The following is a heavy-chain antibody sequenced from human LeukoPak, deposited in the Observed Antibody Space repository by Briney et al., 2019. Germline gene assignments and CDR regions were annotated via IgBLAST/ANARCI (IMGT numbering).Heavy chain of an antibody. J-gene: IGHJ6*02. CDR3: AKAASSSWPSYYYGMDV. V-gene: IGHV3-23*01. Sequence: GGSLRLSCAASGFIFSSYSMSWVRQAPGKGLEWVSVITGSGGNTYYADSVKGRFTISKDNSKNTVYLQMSSLRVDDTAVYYCAKAASSSWPSYYYGMDVWGQGTMVTVSS. CDR2: ITGSGGNT. D-gene: IGHD6-13*01. CDR1: GFIFSSYS.